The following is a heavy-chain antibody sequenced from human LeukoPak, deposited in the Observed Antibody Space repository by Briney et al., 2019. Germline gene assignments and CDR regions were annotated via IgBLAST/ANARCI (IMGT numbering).Heavy chain of an antibody. CDR2: IYYSGST. Sequence: PSETLSLTCTVSGGSISSGDYYWSWIRQPPGKGLEWIGYIYYSGSTYYNPSLKSRVTISVDTSKNQFSLKLSSVTAADTAVYYCARDEYYYDSSGKFDIWGQGTMVTVSS. J-gene: IGHJ3*02. D-gene: IGHD3-22*01. CDR1: GGSISSGDYY. V-gene: IGHV4-30-4*01. CDR3: ARDEYYYDSSGKFDI.